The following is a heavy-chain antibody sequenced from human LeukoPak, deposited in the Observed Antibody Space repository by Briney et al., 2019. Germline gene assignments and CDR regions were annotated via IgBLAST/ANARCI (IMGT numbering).Heavy chain of an antibody. D-gene: IGHD3-3*01. J-gene: IGHJ4*02. Sequence: GGSLRLSCAASGFTFSSYTMHWVRQAPGKGLEWVAVMSFDGNNKYYADSVKGRFTISRDNSKNTLYLQMNSLRAGDTAVYYCAKTGRGIFGVVINLFDYWGQGTLVTVSS. V-gene: IGHV3-30-3*02. CDR3: AKTGRGIFGVVINLFDY. CDR1: GFTFSSYT. CDR2: MSFDGNNK.